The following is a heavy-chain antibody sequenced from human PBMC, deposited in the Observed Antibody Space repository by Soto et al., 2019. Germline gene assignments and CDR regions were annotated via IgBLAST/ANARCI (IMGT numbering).Heavy chain of an antibody. D-gene: IGHD3-3*01. J-gene: IGHJ4*02. CDR1: GFTFSSYS. V-gene: IGHV3-48*02. CDR2: ISSRSSTI. Sequence: PGGSLRLSCAASGFTFSSYSMNWVRQAPGKGLEWVSYISSRSSTIYYADSVKGRFNISRDNAKNSLYLQMNSLRDEDTAVYHCARDRSSITIFGVVQKNLFDYWGQGTLVTVSS. CDR3: ARDRSSITIFGVVQKNLFDY.